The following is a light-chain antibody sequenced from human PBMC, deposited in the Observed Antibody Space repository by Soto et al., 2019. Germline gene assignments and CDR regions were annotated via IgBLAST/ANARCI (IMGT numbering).Light chain of an antibody. CDR1: QSVSTRN. CDR2: DAT. Sequence: EIVLTQSPVTLSLSPGERATLSCGASQSVSTRNLAWYQHKPGQTPRLLMYDATSRATDIPDRFSGSGSGTDFTLTISRLEPEDFAMYYCQQYGSSPYWTFGQGTKVDIK. V-gene: IGKV3-20*01. J-gene: IGKJ1*01. CDR3: QQYGSSPYWT.